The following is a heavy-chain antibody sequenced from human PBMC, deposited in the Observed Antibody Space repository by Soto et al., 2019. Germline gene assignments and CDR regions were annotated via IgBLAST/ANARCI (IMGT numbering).Heavy chain of an antibody. CDR1: GASFTSNDW. D-gene: IGHD1-7*01. Sequence: AETLSLTCAVSGASFTSNDWWTWVRQPPGRGLEWIGEIYRTGSTNYNPSLKSRVTISLDKSENQFSLKVTSLTAADTAVYYCASRDPGTSVDYWGQGTLVTVSS. V-gene: IGHV4-4*02. J-gene: IGHJ4*02. CDR2: IYRTGST. CDR3: ASRDPGTSVDY.